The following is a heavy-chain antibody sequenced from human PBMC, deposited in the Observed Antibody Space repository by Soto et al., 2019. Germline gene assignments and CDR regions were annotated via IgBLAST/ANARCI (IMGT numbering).Heavy chain of an antibody. CDR1: GGSISSYY. CDR2: IYYSGST. CDR3: AGSDIVVVPAAKESLDDYYYYYYMDV. D-gene: IGHD2-2*01. Sequence: SETLSLTCTVSGGSISSYYWSWIRQPPGKGLEWIGYIYYSGSTNYNPSLKSRVTISVDTSKNQFSLKLSSVTAADTAVYYCAGSDIVVVPAAKESLDDYYYYYYMDVWGKGTTVTVSS. V-gene: IGHV4-59*08. J-gene: IGHJ6*03.